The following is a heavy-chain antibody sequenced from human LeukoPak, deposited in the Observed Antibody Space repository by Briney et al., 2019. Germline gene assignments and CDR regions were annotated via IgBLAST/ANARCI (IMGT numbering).Heavy chain of an antibody. CDR2: IKEDGSGK. Sequence: GGSLRLSCAASGFTFSNYWMNWVRQAPGKGLEWVANIKEDGSGKYYVDSVKGRFSISRDNAKNSLYLQINSLRAEDTAVYYCAREKYCSGTSCYALFDPWGREPWSPSPQ. J-gene: IGHJ5*02. CDR1: GFTFSNYW. V-gene: IGHV3-7*01. D-gene: IGHD2-2*01. CDR3: AREKYCSGTSCYALFDP.